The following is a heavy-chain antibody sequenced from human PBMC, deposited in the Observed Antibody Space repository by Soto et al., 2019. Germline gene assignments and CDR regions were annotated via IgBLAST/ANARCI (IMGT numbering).Heavy chain of an antibody. Sequence: ASVKVSCKASGYTFTSYGISWVRQAPGQGLEWMGWISAYNGNTNYAQKLQGRVTMTTDTSTSTAYMELRSLRSDDTAVYYCARVSIGLMTPSSWSDDAFDIWGQGTMVTVSS. V-gene: IGHV1-18*01. CDR2: ISAYNGNT. J-gene: IGHJ3*02. D-gene: IGHD6-13*01. CDR3: ARVSIGLMTPSSWSDDAFDI. CDR1: GYTFTSYG.